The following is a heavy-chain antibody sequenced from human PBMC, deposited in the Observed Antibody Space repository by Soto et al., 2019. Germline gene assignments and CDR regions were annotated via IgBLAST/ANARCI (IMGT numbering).Heavy chain of an antibody. CDR2: IYYSGST. CDR1: GGSISSGDYY. V-gene: IGHV4-30-4*01. Sequence: SETLSLTCTVSGGSISSGDYYWSWIRQPPGKGLEWIGYIYYSGSTYYNPSLKSRVTISVDTSKNQFSLKLSSVTAADTAVYYCARGRGYSYGFYYFHYWGQGTLVNVS. J-gene: IGHJ4*02. CDR3: ARGRGYSYGFYYFHY. D-gene: IGHD5-18*01.